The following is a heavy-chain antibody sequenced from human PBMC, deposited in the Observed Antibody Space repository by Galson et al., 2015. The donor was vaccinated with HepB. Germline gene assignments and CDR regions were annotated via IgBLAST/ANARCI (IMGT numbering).Heavy chain of an antibody. D-gene: IGHD2-15*01. CDR3: ARDRSHSLDF. V-gene: IGHV1-18*04. Sequence: SVKVSCKASGYTFTVNGISWVRQAPGQGLEWVGWISANSGRTTYAWRLLGRLTLTTDTSTSTAYMELRSLRSDDTAIYYCARDRSHSLDFWGQGTLVTVSS. CDR1: GYTFTVNG. J-gene: IGHJ4*02. CDR2: ISANSGRT.